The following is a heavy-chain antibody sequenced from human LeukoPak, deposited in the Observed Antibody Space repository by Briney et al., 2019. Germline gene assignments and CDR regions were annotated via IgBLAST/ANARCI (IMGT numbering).Heavy chain of an antibody. CDR2: SGTVGDT. V-gene: IGHV3-23*01. J-gene: IGHJ4*02. CDR1: GFTFGSYA. CDR3: AMKTPGTHPFDY. D-gene: IGHD6-13*01. Sequence: GGSLRLSWAASGFTFGSYAMDWVRQAPGKGLEWVSASGTVGDTYYADSVRGRFTISRDNSKGTLDLQMTSLRAEDTAVYYCAMKTPGTHPFDYWGQGTLVTVSP.